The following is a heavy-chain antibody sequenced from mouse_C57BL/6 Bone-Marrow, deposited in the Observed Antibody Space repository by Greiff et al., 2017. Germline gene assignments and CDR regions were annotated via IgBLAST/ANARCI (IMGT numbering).Heavy chain of an antibody. CDR2: IRLKSDNYAT. J-gene: IGHJ1*03. V-gene: IGHV6-3*01. Sequence: EVMLVESGGGLVQPGGSMKLSCVASGFTFSNYWMNWVRQSPEKGLEWVAQIRLKSDNYATDYAESVKGRFTISRDDSKSSVYLQMNNLRAEDTGIYYCTGDGSSYWYFDVWGTGTTVTVSS. D-gene: IGHD1-1*01. CDR1: GFTFSNYW. CDR3: TGDGSSYWYFDV.